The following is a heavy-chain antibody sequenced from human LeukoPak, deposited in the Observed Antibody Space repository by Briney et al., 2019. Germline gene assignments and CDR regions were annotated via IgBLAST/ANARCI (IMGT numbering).Heavy chain of an antibody. CDR2: ISSSSSYI. CDR3: ARDPPGSSPPLDY. Sequence: GGSLRLSCAASGFTFISYSMNWVRQAPGKGLEWVSSISSSSSYIYYADSVKGRFTISRDNAKNSLYLQMNGLRAEDTAVYYCARDPPGSSPPLDYWGQGTLVTVSS. CDR1: GFTFISYS. D-gene: IGHD6-6*01. J-gene: IGHJ4*02. V-gene: IGHV3-21*01.